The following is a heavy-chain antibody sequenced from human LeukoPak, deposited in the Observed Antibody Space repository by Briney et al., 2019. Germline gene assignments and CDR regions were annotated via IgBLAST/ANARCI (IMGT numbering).Heavy chain of an antibody. D-gene: IGHD2-2*02. CDR2: ISGSGDRT. Sequence: GGSLRLSCAASGFTFNSYAMTWVRQASGKGLEWVSSISGSGDRTYYADSVKGRFTISRDNSKNSLYLQMNSLRAEDTAVYYCAKDPRYCSSTSCYKDYWGQGTLVTVSS. V-gene: IGHV3-23*01. CDR1: GFTFNSYA. CDR3: AKDPRYCSSTSCYKDY. J-gene: IGHJ4*02.